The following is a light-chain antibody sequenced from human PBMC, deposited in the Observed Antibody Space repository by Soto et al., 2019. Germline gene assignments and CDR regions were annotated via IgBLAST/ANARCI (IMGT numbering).Light chain of an antibody. CDR2: DAY. V-gene: IGKV3-20*01. J-gene: IGKJ3*01. CDR3: QQYGRSPGLFT. CDR1: QSVSSTY. Sequence: EIVLTQSPGTLSLSPGERATLSCRASQSVSSTYLAWYQQKPGQAPRLLIYDAYSRATRILDRFSGSGSGTDFPLTISRLEPEDFAVYYCQQYGRSPGLFTFGPGTKVDIK.